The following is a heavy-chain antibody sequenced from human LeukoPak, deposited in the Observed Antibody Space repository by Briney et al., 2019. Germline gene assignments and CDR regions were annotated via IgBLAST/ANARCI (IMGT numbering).Heavy chain of an antibody. CDR1: GGSISSSSYY. J-gene: IGHJ6*02. CDR2: IYYSGST. Sequence: SETLSLTCTVSGGSISSSSYYWGWIRQPPGKGLEWIGSIYYSGSTYYNPSLKSRVTISVDTSKNQFSLKLSSVTAADTAVYYCARDFGSGYKYYYGMDVWGQGTTVTVSS. CDR3: ARDFGSGYKYYYGMDV. D-gene: IGHD3-22*01. V-gene: IGHV4-39*07.